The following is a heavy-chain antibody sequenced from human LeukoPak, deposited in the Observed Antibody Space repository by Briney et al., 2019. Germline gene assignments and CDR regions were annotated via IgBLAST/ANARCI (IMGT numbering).Heavy chain of an antibody. D-gene: IGHD1-26*01. Sequence: SGGSLRLSCAASGFTFSSFAMTWVRQAPGKGLEWVSAISGSGASTYYADSVKGRFTISRDNSKNTLYLQMNSLRAEDTAVYYCAKGRGSPYYFEDWGQGTLVTVSS. J-gene: IGHJ4*02. V-gene: IGHV3-23*01. CDR1: GFTFSSFA. CDR2: ISGSGAST. CDR3: AKGRGSPYYFED.